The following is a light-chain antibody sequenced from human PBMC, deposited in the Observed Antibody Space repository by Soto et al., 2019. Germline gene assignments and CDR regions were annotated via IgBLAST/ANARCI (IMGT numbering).Light chain of an antibody. J-gene: IGKJ1*01. V-gene: IGKV1-39*01. Sequence: DVQVTQSPSSLSASVGGRVTITCRASQNINNYLNWYQQKPGKAPKLLISVESNLQSGVPSRFSGSGSGTDFTLTISSLQSEDFAVYYCQQYNNWPWTFGQGTKVAIK. CDR2: VES. CDR3: QQYNNWPWT. CDR1: QNINNY.